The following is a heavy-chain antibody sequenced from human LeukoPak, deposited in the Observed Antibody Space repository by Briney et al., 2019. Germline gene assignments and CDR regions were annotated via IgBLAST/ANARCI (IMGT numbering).Heavy chain of an antibody. CDR2: INPSGGTT. J-gene: IGHJ5*02. Sequence: ASVKVSCKASGDTFNRFYIHWVRQAPGQGLEWMGIINPSGGTTSNTQKFQGRVTMTRDTSTSTVYMELSSLRSEDTAVYYCARDQGEVIAVAGRGENWYSWFDPWAREPWSPSPQ. D-gene: IGHD6-19*01. V-gene: IGHV1-46*02. CDR3: ARDQGEVIAVAGRGENWYSWFDP. CDR1: GDTFNRFY.